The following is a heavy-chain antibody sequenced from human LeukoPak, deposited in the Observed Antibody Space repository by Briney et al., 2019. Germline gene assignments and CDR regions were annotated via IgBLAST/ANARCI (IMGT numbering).Heavy chain of an antibody. CDR3: ARDEARRIAVAVAAFDI. CDR1: GGTFSSYA. V-gene: IGHV1-69*13. CDR2: IIPIFGTA. J-gene: IGHJ3*02. Sequence: SVKVSCKASGGTFSSYAISWVRQAPGQGLEWMGGIIPIFGTANYAQKFQGRVTITADESTSTAYMELSSLRSEDTAVCYCARDEARRIAVAVAAFDIWGQGTMVTVSS. D-gene: IGHD6-19*01.